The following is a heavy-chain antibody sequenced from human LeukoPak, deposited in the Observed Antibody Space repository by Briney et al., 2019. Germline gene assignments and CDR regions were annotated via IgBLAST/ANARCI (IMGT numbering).Heavy chain of an antibody. D-gene: IGHD1-26*01. CDR2: INHGGST. Sequence: KPSETLSLTCAVYGGSFSGYFWSWIRRPPGKGLEWIGEINHGGSTNYNPSLKGRVIISVDTSKNQFSLNLSSVTAADTAVYHCARGPVGGALDIWGQGTVVTVSS. CDR1: GGSFSGYF. CDR3: ARGPVGGALDI. V-gene: IGHV4-34*01. J-gene: IGHJ3*02.